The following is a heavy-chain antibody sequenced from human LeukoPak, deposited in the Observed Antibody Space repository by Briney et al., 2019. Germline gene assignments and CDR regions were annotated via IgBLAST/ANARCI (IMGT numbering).Heavy chain of an antibody. J-gene: IGHJ5*02. CDR3: AKDIPARFDP. CDR1: GFTFVDIA. CDR2: ISWNSGSI. Sequence: GGSLGLSCAASGFTFVDIAMHWFRQAPGKGLKWVSGISWNSGSIGYADSVKGRFTISRDNAKNSLYLQMNSLRAEDTALYYCAKDIPARFDPWGQGALVTVSS. V-gene: IGHV3-9*01.